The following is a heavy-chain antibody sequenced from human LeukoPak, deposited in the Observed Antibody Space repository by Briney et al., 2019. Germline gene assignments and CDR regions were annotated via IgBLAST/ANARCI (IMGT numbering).Heavy chain of an antibody. D-gene: IGHD3-10*01. CDR2: IHNSGTT. V-gene: IGHV4-34*01. J-gene: IGHJ4*02. CDR1: GFTFNTYH. CDR3: ARRYYYNLGSFPFDF. Sequence: GSLRLSCAASGFTFNTYHMNWIRQPPGKGLEWIGEIHNSGTTNYNPSLNSRVTISEDTSKNQFYLNLSSVTAADTAVYYCARRYYYNLGSFPFDFWGQGTLVTVSS.